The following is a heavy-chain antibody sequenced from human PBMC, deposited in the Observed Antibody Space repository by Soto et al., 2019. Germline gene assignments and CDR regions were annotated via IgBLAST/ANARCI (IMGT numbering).Heavy chain of an antibody. Sequence: GSLRLSCAASGFTFSSYWMSWVRQAPGKGLEWVANIKQDGGEKYYVDSVKGRFTISRDNAKNSLYLQMNSLRAEDTAVYYCARVHIVVVINYGMDVWGQGTTVTVSS. CDR1: GFTFSSYW. CDR3: ARVHIVVVINYGMDV. D-gene: IGHD3-22*01. CDR2: IKQDGGEK. V-gene: IGHV3-7*01. J-gene: IGHJ6*02.